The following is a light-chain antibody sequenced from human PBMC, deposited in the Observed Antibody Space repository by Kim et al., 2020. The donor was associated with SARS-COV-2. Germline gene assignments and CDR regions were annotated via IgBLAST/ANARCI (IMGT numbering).Light chain of an antibody. CDR1: TGAVTTAYW. CDR2: DTN. Sequence: QAVVTQEPSLTVSPVGTVTLTCASSTGAVTTAYWPNWFQQKPGQPPRALIYDTNSRHSWAPGRFSGSLIGGQAALTLSGVQPEDEAEYYCLLFYRGTWVFGGGTQLTVL. V-gene: IGLV7-43*01. CDR3: LLFYRGTWV. J-gene: IGLJ3*02.